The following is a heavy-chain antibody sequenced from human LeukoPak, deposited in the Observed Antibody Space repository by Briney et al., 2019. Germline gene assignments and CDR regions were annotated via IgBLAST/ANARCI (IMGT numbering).Heavy chain of an antibody. CDR3: ARDRPRIAAAGRYYYYYMDV. D-gene: IGHD6-13*01. Sequence: ASVKVSCKASGYTFTSYYMHWVRQAPGQGLEWMGIINPSGGSTSYAQKFQGRVTMIRDMSTSTVYMELSSLRSEDTAVYYCARDRPRIAAAGRYYYYYMDVWGKGTTVTVSS. V-gene: IGHV1-46*01. CDR1: GYTFTSYY. J-gene: IGHJ6*03. CDR2: INPSGGST.